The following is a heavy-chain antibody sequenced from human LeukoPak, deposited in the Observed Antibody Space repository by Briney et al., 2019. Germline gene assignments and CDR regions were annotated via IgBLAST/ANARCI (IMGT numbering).Heavy chain of an antibody. V-gene: IGHV3-23*01. J-gene: IGHJ4*02. D-gene: IGHD1-26*01. Sequence: GGSLRLSCAASGFTFTNYAMSWVRQAPGKGLEWVSGISGNGISTYYADSVKGRFTISRDNSKNTLYLQMNSLRAEDTAVYYCAKESYYSGTYYGSFDFWGQGTLVTVSS. CDR1: GFTFTNYA. CDR2: ISGNGIST. CDR3: AKESYYSGTYYGSFDF.